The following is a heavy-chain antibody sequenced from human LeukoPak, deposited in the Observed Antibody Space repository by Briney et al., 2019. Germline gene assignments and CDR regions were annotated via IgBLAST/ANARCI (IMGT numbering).Heavy chain of an antibody. V-gene: IGHV4-61*02. CDR3: ARDHRITMADY. D-gene: IGHD3-10*01. CDR2: IYTSGST. J-gene: IGHJ4*02. CDR1: GGSISSGSYY. Sequence: SETLSLTCTVSGGSISSGSYYWSWMRQPAGKGLEWIGRIYTSGSTYYNPSHKSRVTISVDTSKTQFSLKLSSVTAADTAVYYCARDHRITMADYWGQGTLVTVSS.